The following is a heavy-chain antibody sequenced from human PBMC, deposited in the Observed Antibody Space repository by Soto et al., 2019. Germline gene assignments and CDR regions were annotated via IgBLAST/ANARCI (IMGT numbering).Heavy chain of an antibody. CDR2: ITDNGSGT. CDR3: ALYCSGVTCSGH. D-gene: IGHD2-15*01. J-gene: IGHJ4*02. Sequence: GGSLRLSCAASGFTFSSYAMTWVRQAPGKGLDWVAAITDNGSGTYYADSVKGRFTISRDNSKKTVYLQMSSLRAEDTAVYYCALYCSGVTCSGHWGQGTLVTVSS. CDR1: GFTFSSYA. V-gene: IGHV3-23*01.